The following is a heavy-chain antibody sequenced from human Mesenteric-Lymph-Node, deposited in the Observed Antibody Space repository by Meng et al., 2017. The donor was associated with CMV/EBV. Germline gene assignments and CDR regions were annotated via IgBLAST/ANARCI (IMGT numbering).Heavy chain of an antibody. V-gene: IGHV3-21*04. J-gene: IGHJ3*02. Sequence: GESLKISCAASQFTFSAYSMNWVRQAPGKGLEWVSSISSSSTYIYYADSVKGRFTISRDNAKNSLYLQMNSLRAEDTALYYCARVRYYDFWSGYDAFDIWGQGTMVTVSS. CDR3: ARVRYYDFWSGYDAFDI. CDR1: QFTFSAYS. CDR2: ISSSSTYI. D-gene: IGHD3-3*01.